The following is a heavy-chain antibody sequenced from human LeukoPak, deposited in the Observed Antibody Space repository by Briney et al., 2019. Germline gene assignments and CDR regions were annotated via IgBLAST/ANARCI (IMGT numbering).Heavy chain of an antibody. D-gene: IGHD6-13*01. Sequence: PGGSLRLSCAASGFTFSDYYMSWIRQAPGKGLEWVAVISYDATNEYYTDSVKGRFTISRDNSRNTLYLQMNSLRAEDTAVYYCAKDQDVAAAGTWGSIDYWGQGTLVTVSS. CDR3: AKDQDVAAAGTWGSIDY. J-gene: IGHJ4*02. CDR2: ISYDATNE. CDR1: GFTFSDYY. V-gene: IGHV3-30*18.